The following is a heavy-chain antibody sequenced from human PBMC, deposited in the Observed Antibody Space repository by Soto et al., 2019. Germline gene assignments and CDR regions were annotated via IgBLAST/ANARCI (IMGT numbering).Heavy chain of an antibody. CDR2: VYWDDDK. D-gene: IGHD3-3*01. CDR3: AHRVLRTVFGLVTTTAIYFDF. CDR1: GFSLTTSGVG. Sequence: QITLNESGPTVVRPTETLTLTCRFSGFSLTTSGVGVGWIRQSPGKAPEWLALVYWDDDKRYSASLKSRLTTTKDTSKNQLVRTVYDLDPTETATYYCAHRVLRTVFGLVTTTAIYFDFWGQGTPVAVSS. V-gene: IGHV2-5*02. J-gene: IGHJ4*02.